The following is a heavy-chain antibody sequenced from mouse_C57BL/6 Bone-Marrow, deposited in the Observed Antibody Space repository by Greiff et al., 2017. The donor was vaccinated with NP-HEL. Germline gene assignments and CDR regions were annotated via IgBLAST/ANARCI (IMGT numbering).Heavy chain of an antibody. V-gene: IGHV5-15*01. CDR1: GFTFSDYG. D-gene: IGHD1-1*01. J-gene: IGHJ2*01. Sequence: EVKLMESGGGLVQPGGSLKLSCAASGFTFSDYGMAWVRQAPRKGPEWVAFISNLAYSIYYADTVTGRFTIPRENAKNTLYLQMSSLRSEDTAMYYCARQGYYGSLYFDYWGQGTTLTVSS. CDR2: ISNLAYSI. CDR3: ARQGYYGSLYFDY.